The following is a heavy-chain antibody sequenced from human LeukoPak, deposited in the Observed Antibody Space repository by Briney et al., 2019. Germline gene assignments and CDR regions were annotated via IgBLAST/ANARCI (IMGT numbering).Heavy chain of an antibody. J-gene: IGHJ5*02. D-gene: IGHD4-17*01. CDR3: ARLYGDYLYNWFDP. CDR1: GYTFTSYG. CDR2: ISAYNGNT. Sequence: ASGKVSCKASGYTFTSYGISWVRQAPGQGLEWMGWISAYNGNTNYAQKLQGRVTMTTDTSTSTAYMELRSLRSDDTAVYYCARLYGDYLYNWFDPWGQGTLVTVSS. V-gene: IGHV1-18*01.